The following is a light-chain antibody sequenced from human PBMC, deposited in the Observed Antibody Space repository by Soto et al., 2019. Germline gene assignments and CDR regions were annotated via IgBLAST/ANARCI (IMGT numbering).Light chain of an antibody. J-gene: IGLJ7*01. V-gene: IGLV1-44*01. Sequence: QSVLTQPPSASGTPGQRVTISCSGSSLNIGSNTLNWYQQLPGTAPKVVIYTTNQRPAGVPDRFSGSKSGTSASLAISGLQSEDEADYYCATWDDNLNGPVFGGGTQLTVL. CDR3: ATWDDNLNGPV. CDR1: SLNIGSNT. CDR2: TTN.